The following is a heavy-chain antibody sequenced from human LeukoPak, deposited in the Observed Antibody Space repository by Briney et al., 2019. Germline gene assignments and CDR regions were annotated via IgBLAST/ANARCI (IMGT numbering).Heavy chain of an antibody. D-gene: IGHD4-17*01. Sequence: PSETLSLTCTVSGGPINNYFWSWIRQPAGKGLEWMGRIYSSGSTSYNPSLKNRLTISLDKTKNQVSRKLTSVTAADTATYVCAREPTTGFDQWGQGTLVTVSS. J-gene: IGHJ4*02. V-gene: IGHV4-4*07. CDR2: IYSSGST. CDR1: GGPINNYF. CDR3: AREPTTGFDQ.